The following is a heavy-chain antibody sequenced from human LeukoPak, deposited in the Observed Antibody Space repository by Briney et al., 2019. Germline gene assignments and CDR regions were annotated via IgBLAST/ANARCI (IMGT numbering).Heavy chain of an antibody. J-gene: IGHJ3*02. CDR3: AREMEFRGYCSGGSCYQRLRAFDI. CDR1: GYTFTGYG. CDR2: ISAYNGNT. D-gene: IGHD2-15*01. Sequence: ASVKVSCKASGYTFTGYGISWVRQAPGQGLEWMGWISAYNGNTNYAQKLQGRVTMTTDTSTSTAYMELRSLRSDDTAVYYCAREMEFRGYCSGGSCYQRLRAFDIWGQGTMVTVSS. V-gene: IGHV1-18*01.